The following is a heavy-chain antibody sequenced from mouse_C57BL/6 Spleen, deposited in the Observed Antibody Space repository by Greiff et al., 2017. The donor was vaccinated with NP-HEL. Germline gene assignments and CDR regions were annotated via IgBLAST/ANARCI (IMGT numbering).Heavy chain of an antibody. J-gene: IGHJ3*01. CDR1: GYTFTSYW. D-gene: IGHD1-1*01. V-gene: IGHV1-64*01. Sequence: QVQLQQPGAELVKPGASVKLSCKASGYTFTSYWMHWVKQRPGQGLEWIGMIHPNSGSTNYNEKFKSKATLTVDKSSSTAYMQLSSLTSEDSAVYYCARGITTRGQPGAYWGQGTLVTVSA. CDR2: IHPNSGST. CDR3: ARGITTRGQPGAY.